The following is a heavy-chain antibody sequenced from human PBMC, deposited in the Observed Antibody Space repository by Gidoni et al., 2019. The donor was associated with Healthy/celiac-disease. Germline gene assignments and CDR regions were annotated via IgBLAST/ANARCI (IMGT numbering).Heavy chain of an antibody. CDR3: ARSSVDPSSGYYDAFDI. D-gene: IGHD3-22*01. J-gene: IGHJ3*02. CDR2: IYYSGST. Sequence: VQLQESGPGLVKPSQTLSLTCTVSGGSISSGGYYWSWIRQHPGKGLEWIGYIYYSGSTYYNPSLKSRVTISVDTSKNQFSLKLSSVTAADTAVYYWARSSVDPSSGYYDAFDIWGQGTMVTVSS. CDR1: GGSISSGGYY. V-gene: IGHV4-31*03.